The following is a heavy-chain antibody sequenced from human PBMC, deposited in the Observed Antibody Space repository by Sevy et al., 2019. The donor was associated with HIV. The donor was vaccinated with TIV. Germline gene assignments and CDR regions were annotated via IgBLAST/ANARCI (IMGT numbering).Heavy chain of an antibody. Sequence: GGSLRLSCAASGFTFGTYVMNWVRQAPGKGLEWVSGISGSGGSTYYADSVKGRITISRDNSKKTVYLQMNSLTAEDTAVYYCAKGDRSFYGIDVWGQGTRVTVSS. V-gene: IGHV3-23*01. CDR2: ISGSGGST. CDR1: GFTFGTYV. D-gene: IGHD2-15*01. J-gene: IGHJ6*02. CDR3: AKGDRSFYGIDV.